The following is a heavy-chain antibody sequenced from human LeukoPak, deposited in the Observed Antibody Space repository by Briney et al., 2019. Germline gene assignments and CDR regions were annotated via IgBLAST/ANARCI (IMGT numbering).Heavy chain of an antibody. V-gene: IGHV1-2*06. Sequence: ASVKVSCKASGYAFTGYYMHWVRQAPGQGLEWMGRINPNSGGTNYAQKFQGGVTMTRDTSISTAYMELSRLRSDDTAVYYCARSDSDWFDPWGQGTLVTVSS. J-gene: IGHJ5*02. CDR2: INPNSGGT. CDR1: GYAFTGYY. D-gene: IGHD2-21*01. CDR3: ARSDSDWFDP.